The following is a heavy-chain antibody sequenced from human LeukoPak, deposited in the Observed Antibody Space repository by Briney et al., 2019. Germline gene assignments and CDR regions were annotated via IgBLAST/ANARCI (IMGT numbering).Heavy chain of an antibody. CDR1: GFTFSRYS. D-gene: IGHD6-19*01. Sequence: GGSLRLSCAASGFTFSRYSMNWVRQAPGKGLEWVSSISGSSTYIIYADSVKGRFTISRDDAKNSLFLQMNTLRAEDTALYYCARFETVAANWFEPWGQGTLVTVSS. CDR2: ISGSSTYI. J-gene: IGHJ5*02. V-gene: IGHV3-21*01. CDR3: ARFETVAANWFEP.